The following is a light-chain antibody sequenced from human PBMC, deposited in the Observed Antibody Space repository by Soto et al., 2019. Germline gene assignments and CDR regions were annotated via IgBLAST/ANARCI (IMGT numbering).Light chain of an antibody. Sequence: DIQMTQSPSTLSASVGDRVTITCRASQTINIWLAWYQQKPGKAPKLLIHKASSLESGVPSRFSGNGSGTEFTLSITSLQPDDFATYYSEQYNSYSYTFGQGTKVDIK. V-gene: IGKV1-5*03. CDR1: QTINIW. CDR3: EQYNSYSYT. CDR2: KAS. J-gene: IGKJ2*01.